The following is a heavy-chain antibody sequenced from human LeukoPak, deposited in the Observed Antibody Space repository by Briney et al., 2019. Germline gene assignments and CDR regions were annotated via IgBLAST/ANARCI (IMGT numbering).Heavy chain of an antibody. CDR3: ARGYCSGSICYSSGVFDI. Sequence: GESLKISRKGSGYSFTSYWIGWVRQMPGKGLEWMGIIYPGDSDTRYSPSFQGQVTISADKSIGTAYLQWSSLKASDTAMYYCARGYCSGSICYSSGVFDIWGQGTMVTVSS. V-gene: IGHV5-51*01. CDR2: IYPGDSDT. CDR1: GYSFTSYW. J-gene: IGHJ3*02. D-gene: IGHD2-15*01.